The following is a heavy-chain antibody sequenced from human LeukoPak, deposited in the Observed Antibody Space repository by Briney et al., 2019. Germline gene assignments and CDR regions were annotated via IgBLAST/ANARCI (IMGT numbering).Heavy chain of an antibody. CDR1: GFTFSNYG. J-gene: IGHJ4*02. CDR3: ARDLGYSSGWSEDY. CDR2: ISYDGSNK. Sequence: GGSLRLSCAASGFTFSNYGMHWVRQAPGKGLEWVAVISYDGSNKYYADSVKGRFTISRDNSKNTLYLQMNSLRAEDTAVYYCARDLGYSSGWSEDYWGQGTLVTVSS. V-gene: IGHV3-30*03. D-gene: IGHD6-19*01.